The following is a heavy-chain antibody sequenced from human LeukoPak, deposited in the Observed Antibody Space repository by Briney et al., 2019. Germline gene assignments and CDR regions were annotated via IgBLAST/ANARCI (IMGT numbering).Heavy chain of an antibody. Sequence: GGSLRLSCAASGFTFSSYAMSWVRQAPGKGLEWVSAISGSGGSTYDADSVKGRFTISRDNSKNTLYLQMNSLRAEDTAVYYCAKSDRFRVHCSSTSCYGWYFDLWGRGTLVTVSS. D-gene: IGHD2-2*01. CDR1: GFTFSSYA. CDR2: ISGSGGST. CDR3: AKSDRFRVHCSSTSCYGWYFDL. J-gene: IGHJ2*01. V-gene: IGHV3-23*01.